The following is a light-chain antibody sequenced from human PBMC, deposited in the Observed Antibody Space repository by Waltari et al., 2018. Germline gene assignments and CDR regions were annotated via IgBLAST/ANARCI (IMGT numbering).Light chain of an antibody. CDR1: KSVRIF. V-gene: IGKV3-20*01. J-gene: IGKJ1*01. CDR2: HAS. CDR3: QKYESVPAT. Sequence: SCRASKSVRIFLAWYQQKPGPPPSLLIYHASSRAAGIPDRFSGSGSGTDFSLTISRLGPEDFAVYYCQKYESVPATFGQGTKVEIK.